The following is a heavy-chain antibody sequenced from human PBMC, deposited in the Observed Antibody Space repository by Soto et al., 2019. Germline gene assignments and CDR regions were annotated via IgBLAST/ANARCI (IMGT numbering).Heavy chain of an antibody. J-gene: IGHJ4*02. V-gene: IGHV4-39*01. CDR2: IAYRGNT. D-gene: IGHD2-15*01. CDR1: GRSIRSRRYY. Sequence: QLQLQASGPGLVAPSETLSLTCTVSGRSIRSRRYYWGWIRQTTGEGLARIGSIAYRGNTYYNTAPKGRVTISVDTSKDQFSLRLSAVTAADTAVYYCAIAGGVYCSCGSCQVGYWGQGTLVTVAT. CDR3: AIAGGVYCSCGSCQVGY.